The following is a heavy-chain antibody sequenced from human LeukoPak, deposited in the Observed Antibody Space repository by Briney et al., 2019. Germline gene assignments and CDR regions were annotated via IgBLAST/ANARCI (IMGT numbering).Heavy chain of an antibody. CDR3: ARSSHYDILTGYSDY. CDR2: ISYDGSDK. J-gene: IGHJ4*02. D-gene: IGHD3-9*01. V-gene: IGHV3-30-3*01. Sequence: PGGSLRLSCAASRFTFSSFAMHWVRQAPGKGLEWVAVISYDGSDKYYADSVRGRFTISRDNSKNTLYLQMNSLRVEDTAVYYCARSSHYDILTGYSDYWGQGTLVTVSS. CDR1: RFTFSSFA.